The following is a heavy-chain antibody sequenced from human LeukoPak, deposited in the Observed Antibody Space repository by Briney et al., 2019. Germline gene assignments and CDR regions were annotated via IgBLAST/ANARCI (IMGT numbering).Heavy chain of an antibody. D-gene: IGHD3-10*01. CDR2: IYYSGST. CDR1: GGSISSYY. V-gene: IGHV4-59*01. Sequence: SETLSLTCTVSGGSISSYYWSWIRQPPGKGLEWIGYIYYSGSTNYKPSLKSRVTISVDTPKNQFSLKLSSVTAADTAVYYCARGGYYGSGNDFRFDPWGQGTLVTVSS. J-gene: IGHJ5*02. CDR3: ARGGYYGSGNDFRFDP.